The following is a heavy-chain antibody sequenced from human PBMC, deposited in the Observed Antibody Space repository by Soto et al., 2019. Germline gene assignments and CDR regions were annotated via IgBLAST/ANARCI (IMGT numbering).Heavy chain of an antibody. Sequence: EVQLLQSGGGLVQPGGSLRLSCAASGFTVRTNYMSWVRQAPGKGLGGVSVIYSGGSTSYADSVRGRFTIGRDNSKNTLYLQMNSLRAEDTAVYYCARGGNKEFDSWGQGTLVTVSS. CDR2: IYSGGST. CDR3: ARGGNKEFDS. CDR1: GFTVRTNY. D-gene: IGHD1-26*01. J-gene: IGHJ4*02. V-gene: IGHV3-66*01.